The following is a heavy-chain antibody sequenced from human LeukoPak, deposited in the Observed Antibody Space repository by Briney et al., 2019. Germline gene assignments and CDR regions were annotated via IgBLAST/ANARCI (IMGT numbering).Heavy chain of an antibody. J-gene: IGHJ5*02. V-gene: IGHV3-21*01. CDR2: ISSSSSYI. CDR1: GFTFSSYS. Sequence: GGSPRLSCAASGFTFSSYSMNWVRQAPGKGLEWVSSISSSSSYIYYADSVKGRFTISRDNAKNSLYLQMNSLRAEDTAVYYCARALYKRYSSSWYNWFDPWGQGTLVTVSS. D-gene: IGHD6-13*01. CDR3: ARALYKRYSSSWYNWFDP.